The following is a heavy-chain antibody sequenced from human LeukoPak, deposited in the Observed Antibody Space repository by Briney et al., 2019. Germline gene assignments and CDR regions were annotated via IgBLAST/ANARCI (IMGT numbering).Heavy chain of an antibody. V-gene: IGHV3-48*03. CDR1: GFTFSSYG. CDR3: ARSGTTSLFDY. Sequence: GGSLRLSCVASGFTFSSYGMNWVRQAPGKGLDWVAYITSSGDTIFNADSVRGRFTISRDYAKNSLYLQMNSLRAEDTAVYYCARSGTTSLFDYWGQGTLVTVSS. J-gene: IGHJ4*02. D-gene: IGHD1-14*01. CDR2: ITSSGDTI.